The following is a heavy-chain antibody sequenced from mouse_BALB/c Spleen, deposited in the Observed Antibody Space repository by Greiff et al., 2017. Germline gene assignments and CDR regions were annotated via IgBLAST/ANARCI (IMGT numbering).Heavy chain of an antibody. J-gene: IGHJ3*01. Sequence: VQLVESGPGLVAPLQCLSITCTASGFSLTGYCVNWVRQPPGKGLEWLGMIWGDGSTDYNSALKYSLSTSTDNSKSQVFLKMNSLHTDDTARYYCARENYGSSSFAYWGQGTLVTVSA. CDR1: GFSLTGYC. CDR3: ARENYGSSSFAY. D-gene: IGHD1-1*01. V-gene: IGHV2-6-7*01. CDR2: IWGDGST.